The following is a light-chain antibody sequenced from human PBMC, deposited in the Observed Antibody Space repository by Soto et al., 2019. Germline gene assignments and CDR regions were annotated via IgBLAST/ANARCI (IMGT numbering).Light chain of an antibody. CDR3: ATWDDRLNGLYV. CDR2: GNT. J-gene: IGLJ1*01. CDR1: SSNIGANFD. Sequence: QSVLTQPPSVSGAPGQRVTISCTGSSSNIGANFDVHWYHQLPGTAPKLLIYGNTNRPSGVPDRFSGSKSGASASLAITGLQAEDEADYYCATWDDRLNGLYVFGPGTKLTVL. V-gene: IGLV1-40*01.